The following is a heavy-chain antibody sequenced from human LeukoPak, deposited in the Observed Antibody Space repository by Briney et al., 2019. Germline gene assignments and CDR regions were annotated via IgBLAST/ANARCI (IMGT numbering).Heavy chain of an antibody. CDR3: ARHVDVVVPPAPYYYYYMDV. Sequence: GESLKISCKGSGYSFTSYWIGWVRQMPGKGLEWMGIIYPGDSDTRYSPSFQGQVTISADKSISTAYLQWSSLKASDTAMYYCARHVDVVVPPAPYYYYYMDVWGKGTTVTVSS. CDR2: IYPGDSDT. D-gene: IGHD2-2*01. V-gene: IGHV5-51*01. CDR1: GYSFTSYW. J-gene: IGHJ6*03.